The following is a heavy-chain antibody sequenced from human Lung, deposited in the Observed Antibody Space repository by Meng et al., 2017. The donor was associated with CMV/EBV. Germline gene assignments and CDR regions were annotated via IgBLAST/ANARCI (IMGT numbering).Heavy chain of an antibody. D-gene: IGHD2-2*01. J-gene: IGHJ6*02. CDR2: INPNSGGT. Sequence: ASVKVSXKASGYTFTGYYMHWVRQAPGQGLEWMGWINPNSGGTNYAQKFQGRVTMTRDTSISTAYMELSRLRSDDTAVYYCARDRVPAAFRDYGMAVWGQGTTVXVSS. CDR3: ARDRVPAAFRDYGMAV. V-gene: IGHV1-2*02. CDR1: GYTFTGYY.